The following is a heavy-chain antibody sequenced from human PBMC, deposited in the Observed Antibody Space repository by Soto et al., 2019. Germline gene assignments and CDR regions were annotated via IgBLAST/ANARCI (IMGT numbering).Heavy chain of an antibody. V-gene: IGHV3-73*01. CDR2: IRSKANSYAT. J-gene: IGHJ6*02. D-gene: IGHD5-12*01. CDR3: TRISGYLYNYYGMDV. CDR1: GLTFSGSA. Sequence: GGSLRLSCAASGLTFSGSAIHWVRQASGKGLEWLGRIRSKANSYATAYAASVKGRFTISRDDSKNTAYLQMNSLKTEDTAVYYCTRISGYLYNYYGMDVWGQGTTVTVSS.